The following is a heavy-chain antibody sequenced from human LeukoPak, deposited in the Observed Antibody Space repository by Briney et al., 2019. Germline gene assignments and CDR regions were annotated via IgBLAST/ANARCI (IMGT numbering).Heavy chain of an antibody. CDR3: ARDTYYDFWSGPFY. D-gene: IGHD3-3*01. CDR1: GFTFSSYA. V-gene: IGHV3-48*01. Sequence: GGSLRLSCAASGFTFSSYAMNWVRQAPGKGLEWVSYISSSSSTIYYADSVKGRFTISRDNAKNSLYLQMNSLRAEDTAVYYCARDTYYDFWSGPFYWGQGTLVTVSS. J-gene: IGHJ4*02. CDR2: ISSSSSTI.